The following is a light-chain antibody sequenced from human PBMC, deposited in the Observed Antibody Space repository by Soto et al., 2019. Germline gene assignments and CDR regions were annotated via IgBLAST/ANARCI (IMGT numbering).Light chain of an antibody. J-gene: IGLJ1*01. CDR1: SSDVGGYNY. Sequence: ALTQPRSVSGSPGQSVTISCTGTSSDVGGYNYVSWYQQHPGKAPKLMIYDVSKRPSGVPDRFSGSKSGNTASLTISGLQAEDEADYYCCSYAGSYTSYVFGTGTKVTVL. CDR2: DVS. CDR3: CSYAGSYTSYV. V-gene: IGLV2-11*01.